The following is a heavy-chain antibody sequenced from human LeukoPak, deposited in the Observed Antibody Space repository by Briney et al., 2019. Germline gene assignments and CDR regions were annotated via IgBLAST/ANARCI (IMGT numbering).Heavy chain of an antibody. Sequence: PETLSLTCAVYGGSFSGYYWSWIRQPPGKGLEWIGEINHSGSTNYNPSLKSRVTISVDTSKNQFSLKLSSVTAADTAVYYCARGLAVAGMALDAFDIWGQGTMVTVSS. V-gene: IGHV4-34*01. D-gene: IGHD6-19*01. CDR3: ARGLAVAGMALDAFDI. J-gene: IGHJ3*02. CDR2: INHSGST. CDR1: GGSFSGYY.